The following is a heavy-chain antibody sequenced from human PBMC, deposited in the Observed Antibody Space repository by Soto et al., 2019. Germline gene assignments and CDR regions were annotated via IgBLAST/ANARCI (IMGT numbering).Heavy chain of an antibody. CDR2: INPNSGGT. CDR1: GYTFTGYY. J-gene: IGHJ6*02. Sequence: GASVKVSCKASGYTFTGYYMHWVRQAPGQGLEWMGWINPNSGGTNYAQKFQGWVTMTRDTSISTAYMELSRLRSDDTAVYYCARALILVALYGMDVWGQGTTVTVSS. CDR3: ARALILVALYGMDV. D-gene: IGHD5-12*01. V-gene: IGHV1-2*04.